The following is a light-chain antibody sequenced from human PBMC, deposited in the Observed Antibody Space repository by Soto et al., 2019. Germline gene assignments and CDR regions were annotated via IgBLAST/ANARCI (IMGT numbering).Light chain of an antibody. Sequence: QSALTQPRSVSGSPGQSVTISCTGTSSDVGGYNYVSWYQQHPGKAPKLMIYDVSKRPSGVPDRFSGCNTGNTASLTISGVQAEDEADDYCCAYAGSYTYVVFGGGTKLTVL. CDR2: DVS. CDR3: CAYAGSYTYVV. CDR1: SSDVGGYNY. J-gene: IGLJ2*01. V-gene: IGLV2-11*01.